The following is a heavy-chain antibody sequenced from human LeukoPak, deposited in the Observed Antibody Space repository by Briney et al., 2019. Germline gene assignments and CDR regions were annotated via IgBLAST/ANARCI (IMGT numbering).Heavy chain of an antibody. Sequence: PGGSLRLSCAASGFTFSSYAMSWVRQAPGKGLEWVSAISGSGGSTYYADSVKGRFTISRDNAKNSLYLQMNSLRAEDTAVYYCARSKSNIVGATTGDYWGQGTLVTVSS. J-gene: IGHJ4*02. D-gene: IGHD1-26*01. CDR3: ARSKSNIVGATTGDY. CDR1: GFTFSSYA. CDR2: ISGSGGST. V-gene: IGHV3-23*01.